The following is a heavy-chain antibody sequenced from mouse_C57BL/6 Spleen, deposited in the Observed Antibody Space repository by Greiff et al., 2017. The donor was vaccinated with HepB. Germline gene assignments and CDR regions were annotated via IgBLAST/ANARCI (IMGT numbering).Heavy chain of an antibody. CDR3: ARDYYGSSLYYFDY. D-gene: IGHD1-1*01. J-gene: IGHJ2*01. CDR1: GFNIKDYY. Sequence: EVNVVESGAELVKPGASVKLSCTASGFNIKDYYMHWVKQRTEQGLEWIGRIDPEDGETKYAPKFQGKATITADTSSNTAYLQLSSLTSEDTAVYYCARDYYGSSLYYFDYWGQGTTLTVSS. CDR2: IDPEDGET. V-gene: IGHV14-2*01.